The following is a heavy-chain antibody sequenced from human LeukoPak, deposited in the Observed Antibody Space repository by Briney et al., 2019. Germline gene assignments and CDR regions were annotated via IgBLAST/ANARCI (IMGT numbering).Heavy chain of an antibody. Sequence: PSETLSLTCTVSGGSISSGGYYWSWIRQPPGKGLEWIGEINHSGSTNYNPSLKSRVTISVDTSKNQFSLKLSSVTAADTAVYYCARGDYYDSSGYYPDFIYWGQGTLVTVSS. V-gene: IGHV4-39*07. D-gene: IGHD3-22*01. J-gene: IGHJ4*02. CDR1: GGSISSGGYY. CDR3: ARGDYYDSSGYYPDFIY. CDR2: INHSGST.